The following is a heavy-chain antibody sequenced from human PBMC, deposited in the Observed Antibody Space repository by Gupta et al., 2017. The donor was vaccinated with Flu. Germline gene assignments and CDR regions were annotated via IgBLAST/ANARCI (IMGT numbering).Heavy chain of an antibody. CDR1: GYTFTTYG. V-gene: IGHV1-18*01. CDR3: TRDRVDEYIWGSYRYFDA. Sequence: QLVQSGAEVKEPWASVKVSCKASGYTFTTYGISWVRQAPGQGLEWMGWINPYNGDTKYAQKVQGRVTMTTDTSTTTAYMELRSLRSDDTAVYYCTRDRVDEYIWGSYRYFDAWGQGTRGTVSS. J-gene: IGHJ4*02. CDR2: INPYNGDT. D-gene: IGHD3-16*02.